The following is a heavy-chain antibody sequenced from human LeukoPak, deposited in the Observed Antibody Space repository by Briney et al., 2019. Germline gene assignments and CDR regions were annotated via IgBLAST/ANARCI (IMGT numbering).Heavy chain of an antibody. CDR3: VRERYHGSGAPKFDY. CDR1: GFTFSTYI. D-gene: IGHD3-10*01. J-gene: IGHJ4*02. V-gene: IGHV3-21*01. CDR2: ISISTSYI. Sequence: GGSLRLSCAASGFTFSTYIMNWVRQAPGKGLEWVASISISTSYIYYADSVRGRFTISRDNAKNSLYLQMNSLRVDDTAVYYCVRERYHGSGAPKFDYWGQGTLVTVSS.